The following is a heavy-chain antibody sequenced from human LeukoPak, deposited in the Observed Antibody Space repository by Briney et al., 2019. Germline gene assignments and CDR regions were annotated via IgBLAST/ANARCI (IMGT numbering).Heavy chain of an antibody. D-gene: IGHD1-26*01. CDR2: IIPIFGTA. CDR3: ARGGGSGSRYAFDI. CDR1: GGTFSSYA. V-gene: IGHV1-69*13. J-gene: IGHJ3*02. Sequence: VASVKVSCKASGGTFSSYAISWVRQAPGQGLEWMGGIIPIFGTANYAQKFQGRVTITADESTSTAYMELSSLRSEDTAVYYCARGGGSGSRYAFDIWGQGTMVTVSS.